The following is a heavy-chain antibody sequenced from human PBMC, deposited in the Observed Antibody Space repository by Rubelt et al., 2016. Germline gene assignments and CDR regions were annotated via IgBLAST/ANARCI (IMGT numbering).Heavy chain of an antibody. J-gene: IGHJ6*02. Sequence: GKGLEWVAVISYDGNIENYADSVRGRFTISRDQSKNTLYLQMSSLRAEDTAVYYCAKVDTYLSGWNYYGMDVWGQGTTVTVSS. D-gene: IGHD6-19*01. CDR2: ISYDGNIE. V-gene: IGHV3-30*04. CDR3: AKVDTYLSGWNYYGMDV.